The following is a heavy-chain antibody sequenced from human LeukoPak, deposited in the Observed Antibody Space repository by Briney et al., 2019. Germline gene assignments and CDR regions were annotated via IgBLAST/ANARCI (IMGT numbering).Heavy chain of an antibody. J-gene: IGHJ6*02. CDR3: AKGLGPAVAGTSDYYYYGMDV. V-gene: IGHV3-13*01. Sequence: EAGGSLRLSCAASGFTFSGYDMHWLRQTPAKGLEWVAAIGIPGDTYYPASVKGRFTISRDNAKNSLYLQMNSLRAEDTALYYCAKGLGPAVAGTSDYYYYGMDVWGQGTTVTVSS. CDR1: GFTFSGYD. CDR2: IGIPGDT. D-gene: IGHD6-19*01.